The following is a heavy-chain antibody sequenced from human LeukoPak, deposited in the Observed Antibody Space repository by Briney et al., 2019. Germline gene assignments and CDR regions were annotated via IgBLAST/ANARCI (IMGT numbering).Heavy chain of an antibody. V-gene: IGHV3-23*01. D-gene: IGHD3-3*01. CDR1: GFTFSNYA. CDR3: TKDTIFDL. CDR2: ISGSGAYT. Sequence: TGGSLRLSCAASGFTFSNYAMSWVRQAPGKGLEWVSVISGSGAYTYYTDSVKGRFTISRDNSKNTVYLQMNSLRAEDMAVYFCTKDTIFDLWGQGTMVTVSS. J-gene: IGHJ3*01.